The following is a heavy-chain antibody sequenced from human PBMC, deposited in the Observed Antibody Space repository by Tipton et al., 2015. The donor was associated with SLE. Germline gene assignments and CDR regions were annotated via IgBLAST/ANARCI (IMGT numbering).Heavy chain of an antibody. CDR1: GGSINNYY. D-gene: IGHD5-12*01. CDR2: IYYSGST. Sequence: TLSLTCTVSGGSINNYYWSWIRQPPGKGLEWIGYIYYSGSTKYNPSLKSRVTMSIDTSKNQFSLKLNSVSAADTAAYYCARAYGGYGGGGFDYWGQGTLVTVSS. J-gene: IGHJ4*02. CDR3: ARAYGGYGGGGFDY. V-gene: IGHV4-59*01.